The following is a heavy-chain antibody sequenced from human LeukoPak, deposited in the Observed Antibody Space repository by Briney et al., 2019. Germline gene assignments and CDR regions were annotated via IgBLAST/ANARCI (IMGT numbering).Heavy chain of an antibody. Sequence: GGSLRLSCAASGFTFSSYSMNWVRQAPGKGLEWVSSISSSSSYIYYADSVKGRFTISRDNAKNSLYLQMNSLRTEDTAVYYCAKDKIGARALRSPLYFDYWGQGTLVTVSS. J-gene: IGHJ4*02. CDR1: GFTFSSYS. CDR3: AKDKIGARALRSPLYFDY. D-gene: IGHD5/OR15-5a*01. CDR2: ISSSSSYI. V-gene: IGHV3-21*04.